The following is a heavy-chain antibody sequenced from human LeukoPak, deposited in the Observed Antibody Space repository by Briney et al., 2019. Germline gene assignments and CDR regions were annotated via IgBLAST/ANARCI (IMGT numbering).Heavy chain of an antibody. CDR2: ISYDGINE. D-gene: IGHD3-22*01. CDR3: ARDLTYYFDSSDYGGAFDI. CDR1: GFTFSSYG. J-gene: IGHJ3*02. V-gene: IGHV3-30*03. Sequence: PGRSLRLSCAASGFTFSSYGMHWVRKAPGKGLEWVAVISYDGINEYYADSVKGRFTISRDNSKNTLYLQMNSLRAEDTAVYYCARDLTYYFDSSDYGGAFDIWGQGTMVTVSS.